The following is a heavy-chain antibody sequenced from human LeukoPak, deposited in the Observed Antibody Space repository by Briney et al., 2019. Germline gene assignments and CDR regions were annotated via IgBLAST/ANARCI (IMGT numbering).Heavy chain of an antibody. V-gene: IGHV4-59*01. D-gene: IGHD6-19*01. CDR2: IYYSGST. Sequence: SETLSLTCTVSGGSIGSYYWSWIRQPPGKGLEWIGYIYYSGSTNYNPSLKSRVTISVDTSKNQFSLKLSSVTAADTAVYYCARETGYSSGPFDYWGQGTLVTVSS. CDR3: ARETGYSSGPFDY. CDR1: GGSIGSYY. J-gene: IGHJ4*02.